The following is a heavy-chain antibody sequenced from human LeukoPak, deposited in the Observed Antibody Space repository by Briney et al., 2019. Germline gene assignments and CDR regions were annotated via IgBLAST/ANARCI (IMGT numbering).Heavy chain of an antibody. Sequence: SETLSPTCAVYGGSFSGYYWSWIRQPPGKGLEWIGEINHSGSTNYNPSLKSRVTISVDTSKNQFSLKLSSVTAADTAVYYCARGGVYGRYYYGRRRYFDYWGQGTLVTVSS. J-gene: IGHJ4*02. D-gene: IGHD3-10*01. CDR3: ARGGVYGRYYYGRRRYFDY. V-gene: IGHV4-34*01. CDR2: INHSGST. CDR1: GGSFSGYY.